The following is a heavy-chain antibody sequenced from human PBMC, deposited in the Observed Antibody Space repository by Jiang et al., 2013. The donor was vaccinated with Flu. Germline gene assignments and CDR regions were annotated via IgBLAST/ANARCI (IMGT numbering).Heavy chain of an antibody. J-gene: IGHJ4*02. CDR2: AYVGWAASPTP. CDR3: ARGYSYDLDGNYGGFDY. V-gene: IGHV4-59*02. Sequence: QVQLHESGSGLVKPSETLSLTCSISGGSAAHYYWSWIRQSAGKGLEWIAFAYVGWAASPTPSTTLLKGRVTMSTDASRDQLSLKLTSVTAADTALYFCARGYSYDLDGNYGGFDYWGQGIRVT. CDR1: GGSAAHYY. D-gene: IGHD2-21*01.